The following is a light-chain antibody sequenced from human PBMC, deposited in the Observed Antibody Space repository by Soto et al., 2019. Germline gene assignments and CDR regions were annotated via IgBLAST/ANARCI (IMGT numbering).Light chain of an antibody. J-gene: IGLJ3*02. Sequence: QSALTQPPSASGSPGQSVTISCAGTSSDVGGYNYVSWYQKHPGKAPKLLICEVFQRPSGVPDRFSGSKSGDTASLTVSGLQAEDEADYFCSSYSGSDNFVVFGGGTKLTVL. CDR3: SSYSGSDNFVV. V-gene: IGLV2-8*01. CDR2: EVF. CDR1: SSDVGGYNY.